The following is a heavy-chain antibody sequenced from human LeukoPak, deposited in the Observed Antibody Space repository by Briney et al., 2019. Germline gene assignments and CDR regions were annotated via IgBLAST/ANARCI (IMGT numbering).Heavy chain of an antibody. D-gene: IGHD1-20*01. V-gene: IGHV1-69*13. CDR3: ARDSDNWNYFDY. CDR1: GGTFSSYA. J-gene: IGHJ4*02. CDR2: IIPIFGTA. Sequence: SVKVSCKASGGTFSSYAISWVRQAPGQGLEWMEGIIPIFGTANYAQKFQGRVTITADESTSTAYMELSSLRSEDTAVYYCARDSDNWNYFDYWGQGTLVTVSS.